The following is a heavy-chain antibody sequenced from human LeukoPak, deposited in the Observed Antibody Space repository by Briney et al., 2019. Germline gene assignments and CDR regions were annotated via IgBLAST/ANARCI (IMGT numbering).Heavy chain of an antibody. Sequence: ASAKVSCKASGYTFTSYGISWVRQAPGQGLEWMGWISAYNGNTNYAHKLQGRVTMTTDTSTSTAYMELRSLRSDDTAVYYCARVFAREVIITYYFDYWGQGTLVTVSS. CDR1: GYTFTSYG. CDR3: ARVFAREVIITYYFDY. V-gene: IGHV1-18*04. D-gene: IGHD3-10*01. J-gene: IGHJ4*02. CDR2: ISAYNGNT.